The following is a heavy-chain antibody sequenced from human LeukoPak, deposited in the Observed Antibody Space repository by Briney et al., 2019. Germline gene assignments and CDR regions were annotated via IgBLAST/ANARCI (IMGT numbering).Heavy chain of an antibody. D-gene: IGHD6-13*01. Sequence: KPSETLSLTCAVYGGSFSGYYWSWIRQPPGKGLEWIGEINHSGSTNYNPSLKSRVTISVDTSKNQFSLKLSSVTAADTAVYYCARGQGGIAAAGFDYWGQGTLVTVSS. CDR1: GGSFSGYY. J-gene: IGHJ4*02. CDR3: ARGQGGIAAAGFDY. CDR2: INHSGST. V-gene: IGHV4-34*01.